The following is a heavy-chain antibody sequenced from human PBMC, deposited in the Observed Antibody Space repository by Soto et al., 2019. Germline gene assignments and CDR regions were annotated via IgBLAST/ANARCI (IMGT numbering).Heavy chain of an antibody. V-gene: IGHV3-23*01. J-gene: IGHJ4*02. Sequence: EVQLLESGGGLAQPGGSLRLSCAASGFTFNPYAMNWVRQAPGKGLEWVSTIRGSGAGTYYADSVKGRFTISRDNSKKTLSLQMNSLRAEDTAVYFWANGFGISWQYYFDYWGQGTLVTVSS. CDR3: ANGFGISWQYYFDY. CDR1: GFTFNPYA. CDR2: IRGSGAGT. D-gene: IGHD6-13*01.